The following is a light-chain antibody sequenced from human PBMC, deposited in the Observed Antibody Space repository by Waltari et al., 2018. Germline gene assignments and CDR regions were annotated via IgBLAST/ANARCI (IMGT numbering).Light chain of an antibody. CDR2: KVS. V-gene: IGKV2-30*01. CDR3: MEGAQWYT. CDR1: QRFAFSDGKTY. Sequence: DVVLTQSPLSLSVTLGQSASVSCRSSQRFAFSDGKTYLNWFHQRPGQSPRRLIYKVSNRESGVPDRISGSGSGTDFALKISRVEAEDVGVYYCMEGAQWYTFGQGTKLEIK. J-gene: IGKJ2*01.